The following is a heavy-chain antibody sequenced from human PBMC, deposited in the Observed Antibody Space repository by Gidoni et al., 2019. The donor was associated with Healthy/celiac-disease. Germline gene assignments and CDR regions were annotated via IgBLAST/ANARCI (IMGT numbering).Heavy chain of an antibody. CDR3: ARTLDTTNAFDI. D-gene: IGHD1-1*01. CDR1: GGSISRYY. V-gene: IGHV4-59*01. CDR2: IYYSGST. Sequence: QVQLQESGPGLAKPSETLSLTCTVSGGSISRYYWSWIRQPPGKGLEWIGYIYYSGSTNYNPSLKSRVTISVDTSKNQFSLKLSSVTAADTAVYYCARTLDTTNAFDIWGQGTMVTVSS. J-gene: IGHJ3*02.